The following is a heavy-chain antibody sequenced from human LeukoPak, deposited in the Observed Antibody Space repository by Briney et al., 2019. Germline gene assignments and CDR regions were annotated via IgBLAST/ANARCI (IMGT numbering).Heavy chain of an antibody. D-gene: IGHD2-2*01. CDR3: ATSAIPPNYYYYMDV. V-gene: IGHV3-23*01. CDR1: GFTFTSYA. CDR2: ISGSGGST. Sequence: GGSLRLSCAASGFTFTSYALSWVRKAPGKGLEWVSAISGSGGSTYYADSVKGRFTISRDNSKNTPYLQMNSLRAEDTAVYYCATSAIPPNYYYYMDVWGKGTTVTVSS. J-gene: IGHJ6*03.